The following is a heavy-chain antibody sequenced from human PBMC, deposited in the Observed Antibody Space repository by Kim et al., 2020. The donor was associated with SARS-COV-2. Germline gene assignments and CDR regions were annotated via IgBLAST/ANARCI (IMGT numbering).Heavy chain of an antibody. CDR3: TTAGYYYYYYGMDV. J-gene: IGHJ6*02. Sequence: APVKGRFTISRDDSKNTLYLQMNSLKTEDTAVYYCTTAGYYYYYYGMDVWGQGTTVTVSS. V-gene: IGHV3-15*01.